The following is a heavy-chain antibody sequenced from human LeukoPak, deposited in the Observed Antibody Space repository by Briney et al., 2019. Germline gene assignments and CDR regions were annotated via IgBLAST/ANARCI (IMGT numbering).Heavy chain of an antibody. CDR3: ARDQIGRDGYNAPDY. CDR2: INPNSGGT. CDR1: GYTFTGYY. D-gene: IGHD5-24*01. J-gene: IGHJ4*02. V-gene: IGHV1-2*02. Sequence: AASVKVSCKASGYTFTGYYMHWVRQAPGQGLEWMGWINPNSGGTNHAQKFQGRVTMTRDTSISTAYMELSRLRSDDTAVYYCARDQIGRDGYNAPDYWGQGTLVTVSS.